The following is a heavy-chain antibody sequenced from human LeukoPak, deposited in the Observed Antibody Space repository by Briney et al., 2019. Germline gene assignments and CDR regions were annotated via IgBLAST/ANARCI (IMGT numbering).Heavy chain of an antibody. V-gene: IGHV3-7*01. CDR2: VNQDGSGK. CDR1: GFTFAGFG. Sequence: GGTLRLSCAASGFTFAGFGMSWVRQAPGKGLEWVANVNQDGSGKYYVDSVKGRFTISKDNAKNSLYLQMNSLRAEDTAVYYCTSANYGPAYWGQGTLVTVSS. CDR3: TSANYGPAY. J-gene: IGHJ4*02. D-gene: IGHD5-24*01.